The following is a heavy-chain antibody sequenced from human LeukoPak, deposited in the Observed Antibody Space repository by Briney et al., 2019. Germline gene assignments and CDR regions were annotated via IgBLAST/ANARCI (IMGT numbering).Heavy chain of an antibody. J-gene: IGHJ6*02. Sequence: PSETLSLTCIVSGGSISSYYWSWIRQPPGKGPEWIGYIYYSGSTNYNPSLKSRVTISVDTSKNQFSLKLSSVTAADTAVYYCARISGVGATPYYYYGMDVWGQGTTVTVSS. V-gene: IGHV4-59*01. CDR2: IYYSGST. CDR1: GGSISSYY. D-gene: IGHD1-26*01. CDR3: ARISGVGATPYYYYGMDV.